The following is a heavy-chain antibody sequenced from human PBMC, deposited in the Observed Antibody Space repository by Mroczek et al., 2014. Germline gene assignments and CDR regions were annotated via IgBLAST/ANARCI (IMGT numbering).Heavy chain of an antibody. J-gene: IGHJ6*03. CDR1: GGSISSYY. CDR2: IYYSGST. V-gene: IGHV4-59*01. Sequence: QVQLVESGPGLVKPSETLSLTCTVSGGSISSYYWSWIRQPPGKGLEWIGYIYYSGSTNYNPSLKSRVTISVDTSKNQFSLKLSSVTAADTAVYYCARVNGGTGTDLDYYYYYMDVWGKGTTVTVSS. D-gene: IGHD1-7*01. CDR3: ARVNGGTGTDLDYYYYYMDV.